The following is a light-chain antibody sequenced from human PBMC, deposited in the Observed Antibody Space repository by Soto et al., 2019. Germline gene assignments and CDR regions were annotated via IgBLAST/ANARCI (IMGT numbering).Light chain of an antibody. CDR3: QQRSNWPPLFT. CDR1: QSVSSY. V-gene: IGKV3-11*01. J-gene: IGKJ3*01. Sequence: EIVLTQSPATLSLSPGERATLSCRASQSVSSYLAWYQQKPGQAPSLLIYDASNRSTGIPARFSGSGSGTDFTLTSSSLEPEDFAVYSCQQRSNWPPLFTFGPGTKVDIK. CDR2: DAS.